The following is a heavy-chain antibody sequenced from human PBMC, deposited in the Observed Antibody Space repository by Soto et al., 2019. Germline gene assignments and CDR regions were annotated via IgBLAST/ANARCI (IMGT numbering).Heavy chain of an antibody. CDR1: GGSISIYY. CDR3: ARTRFVDYGDYALDY. J-gene: IGHJ4*02. CDR2: IYTSGST. Sequence: PSETLSLTCTVSGGSISIYYWSWIRHPAGKGLEWIGRIYTSGSTNYNPSLKSRVTMSVDTSKNQFSLKLSSVTAADTAVYYCARTRFVDYGDYALDYWGQGTLVTVSS. D-gene: IGHD4-17*01. V-gene: IGHV4-4*07.